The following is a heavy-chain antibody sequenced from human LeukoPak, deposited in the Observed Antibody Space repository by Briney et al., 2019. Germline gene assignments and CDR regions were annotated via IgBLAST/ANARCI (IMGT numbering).Heavy chain of an antibody. V-gene: IGHV4-61*02. CDR3: ATLVSTRYYFDY. CDR2: IYTSGST. D-gene: IGHD5/OR15-5a*01. CDR1: GGSISSGSYY. Sequence: PSETLSLTCTVSGGSISSGSYYWSWIRQPAGKGLEWIGRIYTSGSTNYNPSLKSRVTISVDTSKNQFSLRLPSVTAADTAVYFCATLVSTRYYFDYWGQGTLVTVSS. J-gene: IGHJ4*02.